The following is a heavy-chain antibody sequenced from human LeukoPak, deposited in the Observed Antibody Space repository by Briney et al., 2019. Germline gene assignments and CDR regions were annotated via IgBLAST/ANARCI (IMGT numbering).Heavy chain of an antibody. CDR2: ISYDGGNK. V-gene: IGHV3-30*18. D-gene: IGHD6-19*01. CDR1: GFTFSSYG. J-gene: IGHJ5*02. CDR3: AKSVAGNLNWFDP. Sequence: HAGRSLRLSCAASGFTFSSYGMHWVRQAPGKGLEWVAVISYDGGNKYYADSVKGRFTISRDNSKNSLYLQMNSLRAEDTAVHYCAKSVAGNLNWFDPWGQGTLVTVSS.